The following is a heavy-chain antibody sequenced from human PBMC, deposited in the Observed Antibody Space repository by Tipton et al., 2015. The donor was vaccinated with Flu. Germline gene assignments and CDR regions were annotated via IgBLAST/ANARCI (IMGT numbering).Heavy chain of an antibody. Sequence: TLSLTCTVSGGSTSSFYWSWIRQPAGKGLEWIGRVYASGSTKYNPSLKSRVTMSVDTSKNEFSLKLSSVTAADTAVYCCARGSGSGTYVIFYFWGQGTLVTVSS. CDR2: VYASGST. CDR3: ARGSGSGTYVIFYF. V-gene: IGHV4-4*07. J-gene: IGHJ4*02. CDR1: GGSTSSFY. D-gene: IGHD3-10*01.